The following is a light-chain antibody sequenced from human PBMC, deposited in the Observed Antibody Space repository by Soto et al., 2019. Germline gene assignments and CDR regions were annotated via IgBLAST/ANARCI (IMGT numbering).Light chain of an antibody. Sequence: EIVLTQSPGTLSLSPGERATLSCRASQSVSSYLAWYQQKPGQAPRLLIYGASSRATGIPDRFSGSGSGTDSPLTISRLEPEDFAVYYCQQYGGLPRTFGQGTKVAIK. J-gene: IGKJ1*01. CDR1: QSVSSY. CDR2: GAS. V-gene: IGKV3-20*01. CDR3: QQYGGLPRT.